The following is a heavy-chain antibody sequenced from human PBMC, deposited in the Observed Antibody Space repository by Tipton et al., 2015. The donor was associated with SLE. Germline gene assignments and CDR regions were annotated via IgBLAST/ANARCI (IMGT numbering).Heavy chain of an antibody. CDR1: GFTFDDYA. V-gene: IGHV3-9*01. Sequence: SLRLSCAASGFTFDDYAMHWVRQAPGKGLEWVSGISWNSGSIGYADSVKGRFTISRDNAKNSLYLQMSSLRAEDTALYYCAKASHWGQGTLVTVSS. CDR3: AKASH. J-gene: IGHJ4*02. CDR2: ISWNSGSI.